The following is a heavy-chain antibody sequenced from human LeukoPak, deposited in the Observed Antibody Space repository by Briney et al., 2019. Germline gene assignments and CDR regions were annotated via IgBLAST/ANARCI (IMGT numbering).Heavy chain of an antibody. CDR2: INAYNSNT. J-gene: IGHJ4*02. D-gene: IGHD3-22*01. CDR3: ARDRILYYYDSSGYYSY. V-gene: IGHV1-18*01. Sequence: ASVKVSCKASGYTFTSYGISWVRQAPGQGLEWMGWINAYNSNTNYAQKLQGRVTMTTDTSTRTAYMELRSLRSDDTAVYYCARDRILYYYDSSGYYSYWGQGTLVTVSS. CDR1: GYTFTSYG.